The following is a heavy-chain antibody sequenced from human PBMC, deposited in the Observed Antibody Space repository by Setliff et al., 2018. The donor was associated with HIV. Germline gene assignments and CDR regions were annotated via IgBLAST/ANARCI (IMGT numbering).Heavy chain of an antibody. V-gene: IGHV1-18*01. CDR2: ISAYNGNT. Sequence: ASVKVSCKASGYTFTSYGISWVRQAPGQGLEWMGWISAYNGNTNYAQKLQGRVTMTTDTSTSTAYMELRSLRSDDTAVYYCARGGFTVIVVGEDAFDIWGQGTMVTVSS. D-gene: IGHD3-22*01. CDR1: GYTFTSYG. CDR3: ARGGFTVIVVGEDAFDI. J-gene: IGHJ3*02.